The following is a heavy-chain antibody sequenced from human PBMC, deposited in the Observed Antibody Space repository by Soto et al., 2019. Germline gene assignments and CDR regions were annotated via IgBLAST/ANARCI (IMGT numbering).Heavy chain of an antibody. J-gene: IGHJ4*02. Sequence: QITLRESGPALVRPTQTLTLTCTFSGFSLSSNGVGVGWIRQPPGKALEWLALIYWDDDHRYSPSLKTRLIITKDTSKTHVVLTMTKLDPVDTATYYCARAMYSRTYFDSWGQGTLVSVSS. D-gene: IGHD2-21*01. CDR3: ARAMYSRTYFDS. CDR2: IYWDDDH. CDR1: GFSLSSNGVG. V-gene: IGHV2-5*02.